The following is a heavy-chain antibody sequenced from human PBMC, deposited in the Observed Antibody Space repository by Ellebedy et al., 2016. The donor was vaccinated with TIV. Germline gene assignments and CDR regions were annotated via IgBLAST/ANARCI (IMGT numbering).Heavy chain of an antibody. D-gene: IGHD3-10*01. CDR2: IIHSGYT. J-gene: IGHJ5*02. V-gene: IGHV4-34*12. CDR1: GGSFSGYY. Sequence: MPSETLSLTCAVYGGSFSGYYWPRIRQTPGKWLEWIGEIIHSGYTNYTPSLKSQVTISVDASNDHFSLKLRSVTAAATAIYYCEAVLPGDSQWFDPWGQGTLVTISS. CDR3: EAVLPGDSQWFDP.